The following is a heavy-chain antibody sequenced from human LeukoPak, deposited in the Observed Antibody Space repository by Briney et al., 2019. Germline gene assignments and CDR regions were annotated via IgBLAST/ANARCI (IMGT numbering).Heavy chain of an antibody. V-gene: IGHV3-74*01. CDR1: GFTFSSYW. D-gene: IGHD3-16*01. J-gene: IGHJ5*02. CDR3: ARRSSMITDLGWFDP. CDR2: IKNDGSTT. Sequence: GGSLRLSCAASGFTFSSYWMHWVRQPPGKGLVWVSRIKNDGSTTTYADSVKGRFTVSRDNAKNTLYLQLSSLRAEDTAVYYCARRSSMITDLGWFDPWGQGTLVTVSS.